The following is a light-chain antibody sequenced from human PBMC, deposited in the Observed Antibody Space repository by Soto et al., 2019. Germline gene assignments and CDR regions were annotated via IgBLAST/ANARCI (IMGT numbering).Light chain of an antibody. CDR3: SSYTSSSTLYV. CDR2: EVS. Sequence: QSALTQPASVSGSPGQSITISCTGTSSDVGGYNYVSWYQQHPGKAPKLMIYEVSNRPSGVSNRFSGSKSGNTASLTISGLQAEDEAEYSCSSYTSSSTLYVFGTGTKVTVL. J-gene: IGLJ1*01. V-gene: IGLV2-14*01. CDR1: SSDVGGYNY.